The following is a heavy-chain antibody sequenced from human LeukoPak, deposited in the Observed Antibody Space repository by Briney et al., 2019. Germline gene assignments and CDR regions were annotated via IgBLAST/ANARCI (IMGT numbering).Heavy chain of an antibody. CDR3: VRPVDYYYYYMDV. CDR1: GGSFSGYY. Sequence: SETLSLTCAVYGGSFSGYYWSWIRQPPGKGLEWIGEINHSGSTNYNPSLKSRVTISVDTSSNRFSLRLSSVTAADTAVYYCVRPVDYYYYYMDVWGKGTTVTVSS. CDR2: INHSGST. J-gene: IGHJ6*03. V-gene: IGHV4-34*01.